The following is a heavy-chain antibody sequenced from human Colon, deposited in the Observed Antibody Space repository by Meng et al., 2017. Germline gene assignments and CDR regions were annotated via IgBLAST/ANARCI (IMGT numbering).Heavy chain of an antibody. D-gene: IGHD3-10*01. CDR3: ARRYGSGTYPFDF. CDR2: IYYSENT. V-gene: IGHV4-31*03. Sequence: QVQMQEEGPGLVNPSETLSFTCSVSGASIRGGGYYWSWIRQVPGKGLDLIGYIYYSENTYYKPSLQSRAIISVDTSKNEFSLRLSSVSAADTAVYYCARRYGSGTYPFDFWGQGILVTVSS. CDR1: GASIRGGGYY. J-gene: IGHJ4*02.